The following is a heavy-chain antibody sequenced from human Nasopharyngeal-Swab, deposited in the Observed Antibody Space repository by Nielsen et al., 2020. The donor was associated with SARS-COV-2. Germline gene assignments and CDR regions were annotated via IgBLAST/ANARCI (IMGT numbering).Heavy chain of an antibody. V-gene: IGHV1-18*04. CDR2: ISPYNGNT. J-gene: IGHJ4*02. CDR1: GYSLTTHG. D-gene: IGHD3-9*01. Sequence: ASVKVSCKASGYSLTTHGISWVRQAPGQGLEWMGWISPYNGNTNYAQKFQGRVTVTTDTSTGIAYMELRSLGFDDTAVYYCARSVGDYNTLTGYYKAYYFDYWGQGTLVTVSS. CDR3: ARSVGDYNTLTGYYKAYYFDY.